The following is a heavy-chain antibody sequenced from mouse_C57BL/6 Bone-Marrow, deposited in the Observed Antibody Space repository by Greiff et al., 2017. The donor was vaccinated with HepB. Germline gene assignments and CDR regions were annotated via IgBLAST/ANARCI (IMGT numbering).Heavy chain of an antibody. D-gene: IGHD1-1*01. CDR3: ARHNYYGSSSDYAMDY. V-gene: IGHV5-2*01. J-gene: IGHJ4*01. CDR1: EYEFPSHD. CDR2: INSDGGST. Sequence: EVKLVESGGGLVQPGESLKLSCESNEYEFPSHDMSWVRKTPEKRLELVAAINSDGGSTYYPDTMERRFIISRDNTKKTLYLQMSSLRSEDTALYYCARHNYYGSSSDYAMDYWGQGTSVTVSS.